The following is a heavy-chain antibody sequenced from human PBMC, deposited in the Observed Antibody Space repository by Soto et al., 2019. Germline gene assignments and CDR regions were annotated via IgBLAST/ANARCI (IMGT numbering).Heavy chain of an antibody. Sequence: DVQLLQSGGGLVQPGGSLTLSCAASRFIFSDYAMNWVRQAPGKGLEWVSSIGGSNTDRYYADSVKGRFIISRDNSKNTIYLQTNSLRDDDTAVYYCAKDAVSYNGKWDWFDSWGQGTLVTVSS. CDR3: AKDAVSYNGKWDWFDS. V-gene: IGHV3-23*01. J-gene: IGHJ5*01. CDR1: RFIFSDYA. CDR2: IGGSNTDR. D-gene: IGHD1-26*01.